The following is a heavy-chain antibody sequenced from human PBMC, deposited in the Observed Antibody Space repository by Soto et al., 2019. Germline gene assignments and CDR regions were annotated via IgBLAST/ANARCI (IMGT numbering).Heavy chain of an antibody. Sequence: ASVKVSCKASGYTFTSYGISWVRQAPGQGLEWMGWISAYNANTDYIQKVQGRVTLTTEASTSTAYMELRSLRSDDTAVYYCARGGDYYYGLDVWGQGTTVTVSS. J-gene: IGHJ6*02. CDR2: ISAYNANT. D-gene: IGHD3-16*01. V-gene: IGHV1-18*01. CDR3: ARGGDYYYGLDV. CDR1: GYTFTSYG.